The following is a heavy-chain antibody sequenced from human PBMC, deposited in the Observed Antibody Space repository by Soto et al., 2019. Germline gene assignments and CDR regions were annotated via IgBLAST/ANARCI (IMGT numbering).Heavy chain of an antibody. V-gene: IGHV4-39*01. Sequence: SETLSLTCTVSGGSISSSSYYWGWIRQPPGKGLEWIGSIYYSGSTYYNPSLKSRVTISVDTSKNQFSLKLSSVTAADTAVYNCARQEHIMITFGGVRFDYWGQGTLVTVSS. CDR2: IYYSGST. J-gene: IGHJ4*02. CDR1: GGSISSSSYY. CDR3: ARQEHIMITFGGVRFDY. D-gene: IGHD3-16*01.